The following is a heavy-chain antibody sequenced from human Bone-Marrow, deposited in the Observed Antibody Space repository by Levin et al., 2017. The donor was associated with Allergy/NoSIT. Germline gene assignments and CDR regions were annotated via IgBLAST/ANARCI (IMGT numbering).Heavy chain of an antibody. D-gene: IGHD2-8*02. J-gene: IGHJ4*02. CDR2: INLENGTT. Sequence: ASVKVSCKASGYTFTAYYLHWVRQAPGQGLQWMGWINLENGTTHSAQRFQGRVTLTRDMSINTAYLELTGLQSTDTAVYFCATRGPCTESDCLDYWGQGTLVIVSS. CDR1: GYTFTAYY. V-gene: IGHV1-2*02. CDR3: ATRGPCTESDCLDY.